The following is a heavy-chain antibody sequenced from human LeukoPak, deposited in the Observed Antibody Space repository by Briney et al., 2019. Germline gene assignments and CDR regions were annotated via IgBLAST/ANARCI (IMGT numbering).Heavy chain of an antibody. CDR2: INAGNGNT. CDR3: AREGIAVAVYLNY. CDR1: GYTFTSYA. Sequence: GASVKVSCKASGYTFTSYAMHWVRQAPGQRLEWMGWINAGNGNTKYTQKFQGRVTITRDTSASTAYMELSSLRSEDTAVYYCAREGIAVAVYLNYWGQGTLVTVSS. V-gene: IGHV1-3*01. D-gene: IGHD6-19*01. J-gene: IGHJ4*02.